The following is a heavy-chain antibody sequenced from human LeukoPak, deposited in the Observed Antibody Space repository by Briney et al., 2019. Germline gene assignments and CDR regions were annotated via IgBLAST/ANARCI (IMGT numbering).Heavy chain of an antibody. Sequence: GGSLRLSCAASGFTVRSNYMSWVRQAPGKGLEWVGFIRSKAYGGTTEYAASVKGRFTISRDDSKSIAYLQMNSLKTEDTAVYYCSITMIVVVIPAYDAFDIWGQGTMVTVSS. CDR3: SITMIVVVIPAYDAFDI. J-gene: IGHJ3*02. V-gene: IGHV3-49*04. CDR1: GFTVRSNY. CDR2: IRSKAYGGTT. D-gene: IGHD3-22*01.